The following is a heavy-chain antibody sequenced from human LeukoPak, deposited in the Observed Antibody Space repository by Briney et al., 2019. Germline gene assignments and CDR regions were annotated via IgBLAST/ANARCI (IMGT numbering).Heavy chain of an antibody. CDR3: ARGSGIHAWNLQH. CDR2: TRYGGTT. V-gene: IGHV4-59*01. Sequence: PSETLSLTCSVSDDSIGDYYWCWIRQPPGRGLEWIGYTRYGGTTSQNPSLKSRVTMSVDTSKNRLSLRLTSVTAADTAVYYCARGSGIHAWNLQHWGQGILVTVSS. CDR1: DDSIGDYY. D-gene: IGHD1-1*01. J-gene: IGHJ1*01.